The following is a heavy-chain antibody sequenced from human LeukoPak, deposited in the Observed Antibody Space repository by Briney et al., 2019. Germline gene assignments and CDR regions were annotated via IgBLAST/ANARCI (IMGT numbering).Heavy chain of an antibody. V-gene: IGHV5-51*01. D-gene: IGHD3-16*01. CDR1: GYSFTSYW. CDR2: IYPGDSNT. CDR3: ARHNPYDDSPSWFDP. Sequence: GESLKISCKGSGYSFTSYWIGWMRQMPGKGLEWMGIIYPGDSNTRYSPSFQGQVTISADKSISTAYLQWSSLKASDTAMYYCARHNPYDDSPSWFDPWGPGTLVTVSS. J-gene: IGHJ5*02.